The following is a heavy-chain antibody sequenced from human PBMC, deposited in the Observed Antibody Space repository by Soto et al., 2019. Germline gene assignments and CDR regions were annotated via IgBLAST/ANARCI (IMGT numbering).Heavy chain of an antibody. D-gene: IGHD2-2*01. CDR3: ARGQIVVVPAAIGNYYYYGMDV. CDR1: GDSIRSTSW. CDR2: ISHSGSY. Sequence: SETLSLTCDVSGDSIRSTSWWTWVRQPPGKGLEWIGEISHSGSYNYSPSLKSRVTISVDTSKNQFSLKLSSVTAADTAVYYCARGQIVVVPAAIGNYYYYGMDVWGQGTTVTVSS. J-gene: IGHJ6*02. V-gene: IGHV4-4*02.